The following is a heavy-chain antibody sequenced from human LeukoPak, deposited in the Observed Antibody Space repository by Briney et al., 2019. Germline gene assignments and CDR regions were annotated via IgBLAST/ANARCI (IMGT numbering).Heavy chain of an antibody. V-gene: IGHV4-39*01. Sequence: PSETLSLTCTVSGGTISSNSYHWGWLRPPTGKGLEWIGSIYYTGTTYYNPSLKRRTTISVDTTKNQFSLKDSSMTDADAALFYRVSTYPLTSGGYGYWGQGAL. J-gene: IGHJ4*02. CDR2: IYYTGTT. D-gene: IGHD5-18*01. CDR1: GGTISSNSYH. CDR3: VSTYPLTSGGYGY.